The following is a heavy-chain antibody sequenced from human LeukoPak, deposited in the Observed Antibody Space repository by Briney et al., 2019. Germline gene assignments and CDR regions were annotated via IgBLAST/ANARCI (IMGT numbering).Heavy chain of an antibody. V-gene: IGHV4-59*01. CDR2: IYYSGST. Sequence: SETLSLTCTVSGGSISSYYWSWIRQPPGKGLEWIGYIYYSGSTNYNPSLKSRVTISVDTSKNQFSLKLSSVTAADTAVYYCARVKGCYYDSSGYYFDYWGQGTLVTVSS. D-gene: IGHD3-22*01. J-gene: IGHJ4*02. CDR1: GGSISSYY. CDR3: ARVKGCYYDSSGYYFDY.